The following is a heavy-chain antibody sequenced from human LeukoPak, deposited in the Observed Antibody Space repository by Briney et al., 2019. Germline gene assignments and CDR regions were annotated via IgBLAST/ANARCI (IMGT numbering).Heavy chain of an antibody. J-gene: IGHJ4*02. D-gene: IGHD5-12*01. CDR2: ISYDGSNK. V-gene: IGHV3-30*04. Sequence: GGSLRLSCAASGFTFSSYAMHWVRQAPGKGLEWVAVISYDGSNKYYADSVKGRFTTSRDNAKNSLYLQMNSLRAEDTAFYYCAINGGGDSGYGNFDYWGQGTLVTVSS. CDR1: GFTFSSYA. CDR3: AINGGGDSGYGNFDY.